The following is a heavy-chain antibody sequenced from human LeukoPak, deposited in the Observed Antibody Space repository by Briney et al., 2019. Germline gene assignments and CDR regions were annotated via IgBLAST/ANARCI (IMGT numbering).Heavy chain of an antibody. Sequence: ASVNVSCKASGGTFSSYAISWVRQAPGQGLEWMGRIIPIFGTANYAQKFQGRVTITTDESTSTAYMELSSLRSEDTAVYYCATPLNYYDSSGYPPGDLDYWGQGTLVTVSS. CDR2: IIPIFGTA. D-gene: IGHD3-22*01. CDR3: ATPLNYYDSSGYPPGDLDY. CDR1: GGTFSSYA. V-gene: IGHV1-69*05. J-gene: IGHJ4*02.